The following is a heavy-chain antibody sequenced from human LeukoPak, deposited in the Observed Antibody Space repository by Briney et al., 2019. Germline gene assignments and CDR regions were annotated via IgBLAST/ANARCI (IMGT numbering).Heavy chain of an antibody. CDR2: IYSGGST. CDR1: GFTVSSNY. D-gene: IGHD6-19*01. V-gene: IGHV3-66*01. CDR3: ARGEVAVAGRLYDY. Sequence: GGSLGLSCAASGFTVSSNYMSWVRQAPGKGLEWVSVIYSGGSTYYADSVKGRFTISRDNSKNTLYLQMNSLRAEDTAVYYCARGEVAVAGRLYDYWGQGTLVTVSS. J-gene: IGHJ4*02.